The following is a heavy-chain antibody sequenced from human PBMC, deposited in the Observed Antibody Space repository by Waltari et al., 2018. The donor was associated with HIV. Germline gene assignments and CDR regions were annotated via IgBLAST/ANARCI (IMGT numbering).Heavy chain of an antibody. CDR3: ARGRFEGYILYYYYGMDV. Sequence: QVQLQESGPGLVKPSQTLSLTCTVSGGSISNGSYYWHWIRQPAGKGLEWIGRIYSSGNTNYNPSLKSRVTISVDTSKNQFSLKLSSVTAADTAVYYCARGRFEGYILYYYYGMDVWGQGTTVSVSS. CDR2: IYSSGNT. V-gene: IGHV4-61*02. D-gene: IGHD5-12*01. J-gene: IGHJ6*02. CDR1: GGSISNGSYY.